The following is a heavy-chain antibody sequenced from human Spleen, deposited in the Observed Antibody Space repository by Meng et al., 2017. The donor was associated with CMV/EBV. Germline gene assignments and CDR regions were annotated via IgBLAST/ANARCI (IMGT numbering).Heavy chain of an antibody. CDR1: GGTFSASA. V-gene: IGHV1-69*05. D-gene: IGHD3-22*01. CDR3: ARVKTSIDDWFDP. CDR2: IIPILHTT. Sequence: CKASGGTFSASAITWVRQAHGQGLEWMGGIIPILHTTSYAQKFQGRVTINTDESTNTAYMELSSLRSEDTAVYYCARVKTSIDDWFDPWGQGTLVTVSS. J-gene: IGHJ5*02.